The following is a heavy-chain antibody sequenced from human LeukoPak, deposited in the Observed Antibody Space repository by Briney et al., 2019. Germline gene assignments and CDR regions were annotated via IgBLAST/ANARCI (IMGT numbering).Heavy chain of an antibody. CDR2: IIPIFGTA. CDR3: ARAKYYYDSSGYYPDY. CDR1: GGTFSSYA. Sequence: SVKVSCKASGGTFSSYAISWVRQAPGQGLEWMGGIIPIFGTANYAQKFQGRVTITADKSTSTAYMELSSLRSEDAAVYYCARAKYYYDSSGYYPDYWGQGTLVTVSS. V-gene: IGHV1-69*06. D-gene: IGHD3-22*01. J-gene: IGHJ4*02.